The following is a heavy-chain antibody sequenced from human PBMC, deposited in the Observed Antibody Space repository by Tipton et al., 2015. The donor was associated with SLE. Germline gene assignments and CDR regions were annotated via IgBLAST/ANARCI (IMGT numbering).Heavy chain of an antibody. D-gene: IGHD6-19*01. CDR2: VYYSGST. CDR1: GDSISANSYH. CDR3: AKTTVYSNDWPYFDH. V-gene: IGHV4-39*07. Sequence: PGLVKPSETLSLICTVSGDSISANSYHWGWVRQPPGKGLEWIGNVYYSGSTYYSAPLRSRVTISLDRSKNHFSLTLNSVTAADTAVYYCAKTTVYSNDWPYFDHWGQGTLVTVSS. J-gene: IGHJ4*02.